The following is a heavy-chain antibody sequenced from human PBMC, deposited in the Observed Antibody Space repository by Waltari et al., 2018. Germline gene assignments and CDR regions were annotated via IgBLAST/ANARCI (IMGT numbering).Heavy chain of an antibody. V-gene: IGHV4-31*03. CDR2: IYHSGST. CDR3: ARDLIAAAGRGVFDY. D-gene: IGHD6-13*01. Sequence: QVQLQESGPGLVKPSQTLSLTCTVSGGSISSGGYYCSWIRQHPGKGLEWIGYIYHSGSTYYNPSLKSRVTISVDRSKNQFSLKLSSVTAADTAVYYCARDLIAAAGRGVFDYWGQGTLVTVSS. J-gene: IGHJ4*02. CDR1: GGSISSGGYY.